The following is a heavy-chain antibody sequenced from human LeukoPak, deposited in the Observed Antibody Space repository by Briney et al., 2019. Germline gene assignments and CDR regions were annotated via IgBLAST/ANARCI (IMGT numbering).Heavy chain of an antibody. Sequence: GGSLRLSCAVSGFTFSSYAMSWVRQAPGKGMEWVSAISGSGGSTYYADSVKGRFTISRDNSENTLYLQMNSLRAEDTAVYYCAKAFDYGARGGYFDYWGQGTLVTVSS. J-gene: IGHJ4*02. CDR2: ISGSGGST. CDR3: AKAFDYGARGGYFDY. V-gene: IGHV3-23*01. D-gene: IGHD4-17*01. CDR1: GFTFSSYA.